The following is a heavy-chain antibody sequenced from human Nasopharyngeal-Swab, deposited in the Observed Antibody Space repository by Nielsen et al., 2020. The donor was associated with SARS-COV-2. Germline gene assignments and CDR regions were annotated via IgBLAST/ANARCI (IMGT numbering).Heavy chain of an antibody. Sequence: GGSLRLSCAASGFTFSSYSMNWVRQAPGKGLEWVSSISSSSSYIYYADSVKGRFTISRDNAKNSLYLQMNSLRAEDTAVYYCARVDADYDFWSGSKSGLFDYWGQGTLVT. D-gene: IGHD3-3*01. CDR3: ARVDADYDFWSGSKSGLFDY. CDR1: GFTFSSYS. J-gene: IGHJ4*02. CDR2: ISSSSSYI. V-gene: IGHV3-21*01.